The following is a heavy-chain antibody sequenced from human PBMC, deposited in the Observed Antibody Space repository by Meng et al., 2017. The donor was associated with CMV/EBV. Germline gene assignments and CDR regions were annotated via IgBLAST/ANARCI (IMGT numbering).Heavy chain of an antibody. CDR2: IYYSGST. J-gene: IGHJ6*02. Sequence: SETLSLTCTVSGGSISSSSYYWGWIRQPPGKGLEWIGSIYYSGSTYYNPSLKSRVTISVDTSKSQFSLKLSSVTAADTAVYYCASYGYSGYYYYYGMDVWGQGTTVTVSS. D-gene: IGHD5-12*01. CDR3: ASYGYSGYYYYYGMDV. CDR1: GGSISSSSYY. V-gene: IGHV4-39*07.